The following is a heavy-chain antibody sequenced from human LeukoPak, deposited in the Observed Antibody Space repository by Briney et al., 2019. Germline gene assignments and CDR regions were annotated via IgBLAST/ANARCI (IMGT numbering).Heavy chain of an antibody. CDR1: GYTFTGYY. D-gene: IGHD3-10*01. V-gene: IGHV1-69*02. Sequence: GASVKVSCKASGYTFTGYYMHWVRQAPGQGLEWMGRIIPILGIANYAQKFQGRVTITADKSTSTAYMELSSLRSEDTAVYYCASASGSGSYEDYWGQGTLVTVSS. CDR3: ASASGSGSYEDY. CDR2: IIPILGIA. J-gene: IGHJ4*02.